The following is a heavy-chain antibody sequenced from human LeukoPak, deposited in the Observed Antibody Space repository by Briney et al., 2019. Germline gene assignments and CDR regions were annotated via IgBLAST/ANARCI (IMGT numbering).Heavy chain of an antibody. V-gene: IGHV4-31*03. Sequence: SETLSLTCTVSGGSISSGGYYWSWIRQHPGKGPEWIGYIYYSGSTYYNPSLKSRVTISVDTSKNQFSLKLSSVTAADTAVYYCASGYYDFWSGPLYFDYRGQGTLVTVSS. D-gene: IGHD3-3*01. CDR3: ASGYYDFWSGPLYFDY. CDR2: IYYSGST. CDR1: GGSISSGGYY. J-gene: IGHJ4*02.